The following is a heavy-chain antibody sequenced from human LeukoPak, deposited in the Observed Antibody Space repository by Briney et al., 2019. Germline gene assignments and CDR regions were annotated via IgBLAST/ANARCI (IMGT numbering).Heavy chain of an antibody. CDR2: ISGSGGGT. D-gene: IGHD2-2*01. V-gene: IGHV3-23*01. CDR3: ASCNDYYYYGMDV. Sequence: GGSLRLSCAASGFTFSSYAMSWVRQAPGKGLEWVSAISGSGGGTYYADSVKGRFTISRDNSKNTLYLQMNSLRAEDTAVYYCASCNDYYYYGMDVWGQGTTVTVSS. CDR1: GFTFSSYA. J-gene: IGHJ6*02.